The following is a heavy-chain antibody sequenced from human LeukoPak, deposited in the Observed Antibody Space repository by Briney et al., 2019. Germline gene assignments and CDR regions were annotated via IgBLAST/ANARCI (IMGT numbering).Heavy chain of an antibody. CDR1: GFTFSSYW. D-gene: IGHD3-22*01. V-gene: IGHV3-7*01. J-gene: IGHJ4*02. CDR2: IKQDESEK. Sequence: GGSLRLSCAASGFTFSSYWMTWARQAPGKGLEWVANIKQDESEKYYGDSVRGRFTISRDNAQNSLYLQMNSLRAGDTAVYYCARDNGYFSVDYWGQGTLVTVSS. CDR3: ARDNGYFSVDY.